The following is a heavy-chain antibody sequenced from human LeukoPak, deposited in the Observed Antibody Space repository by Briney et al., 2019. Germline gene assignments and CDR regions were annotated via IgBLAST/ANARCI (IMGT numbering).Heavy chain of an antibody. V-gene: IGHV3-11*01. J-gene: IGHJ4*02. CDR3: ARERNGDYYFDY. CDR2: ITSSGNII. Sequence: RGSLRLSCAASGFTFSDYYMSWIRQAPGKGLEWVSYITSSGNIIYYAASVKGRFTISRDNAKNSLYLQMNSLRAEDTAVYYCARERNGDYYFDYWGQGTLVTVSS. CDR1: GFTFSDYY. D-gene: IGHD4-17*01.